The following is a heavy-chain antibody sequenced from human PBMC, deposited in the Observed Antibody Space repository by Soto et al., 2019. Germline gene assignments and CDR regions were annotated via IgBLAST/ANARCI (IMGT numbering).Heavy chain of an antibody. CDR2: ITGSGGVM. CDR3: AKVAPFILGSPF. V-gene: IGHV3-48*03. Sequence: GGSIRLSFTASGFDFSGSEMNWFRQAPGKGLEWVAYITGSGGVMFHADSVKGRFSISRDNAKNSLFLEMSDLTADDTGVYYCAKVAPFILGSPFWGQGNLVTGSS. J-gene: IGHJ4*02. CDR1: GFDFSGSE. D-gene: IGHD2-21*01.